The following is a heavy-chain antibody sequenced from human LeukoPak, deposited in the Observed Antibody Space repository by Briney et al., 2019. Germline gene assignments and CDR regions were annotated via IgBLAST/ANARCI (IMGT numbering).Heavy chain of an antibody. D-gene: IGHD3-16*01. J-gene: IGHJ3*02. CDR2: VNGDGSTT. V-gene: IGHV3-74*01. CDR3: TRPQHGDLYAFDI. CDR1: GFTFPIYG. Sequence: GGSLRLSCAASGFTFPIYGMHWVRQAPGKGLVWVSGVNGDGSTTTYADSVKGRFTISRDNAKHTVYLQMDSLRAEDTALYYCTRPQHGDLYAFDIWGQGTMVTVSS.